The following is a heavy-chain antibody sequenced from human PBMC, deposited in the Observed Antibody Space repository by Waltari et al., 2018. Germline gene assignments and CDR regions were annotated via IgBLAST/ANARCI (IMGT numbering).Heavy chain of an antibody. CDR2: INSDVSIR. CDR3: TRDFDAPGGY. Sequence: ELQLVESGGGLVQHGGSLRLSCAASGFTFSFHWMHWVRQAPGRGLVWVSRINSDVSIRQYADPVRGRFTISRDNTKNTLYLQMNRLRTEDTAFYYCTRDFDAPGGYWGQGTLVTVSS. J-gene: IGHJ4*02. D-gene: IGHD3-9*01. V-gene: IGHV3-74*03. CDR1: GFTFSFHW.